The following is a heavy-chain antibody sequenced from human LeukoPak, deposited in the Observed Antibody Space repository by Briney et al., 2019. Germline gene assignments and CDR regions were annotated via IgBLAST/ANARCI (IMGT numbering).Heavy chain of an antibody. Sequence: GGSLRLSCAASGFTFSSYGMNWVRQAPGKGLEWVSSISSSSSYIFYADSVKGRFTISRDNAKNSLYLQMNSLRAEDTAVYYCAELGITMIGGVWGKGTTVTISS. V-gene: IGHV3-21*01. CDR1: GFTFSSYG. CDR2: ISSSSSYI. CDR3: AELGITMIGGV. J-gene: IGHJ6*04. D-gene: IGHD3-10*02.